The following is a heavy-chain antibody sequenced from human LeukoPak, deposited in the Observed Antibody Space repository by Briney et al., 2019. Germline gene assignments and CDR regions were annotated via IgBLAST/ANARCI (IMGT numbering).Heavy chain of an antibody. J-gene: IGHJ3*01. CDR3: ARERPTDNAFDV. V-gene: IGHV1-18*01. CDR2: ISARYGNT. Sequence: ASVKVSCKASDYTFTNYGISWVRQALGQGLEWMGWISARYGNTNYAQKLQGRVTMTTDTSTSTVYMELRSLRSDDTAVYYCARERPTDNAFDVWGQGTMVTVSS. D-gene: IGHD4-17*01. CDR1: DYTFTNYG.